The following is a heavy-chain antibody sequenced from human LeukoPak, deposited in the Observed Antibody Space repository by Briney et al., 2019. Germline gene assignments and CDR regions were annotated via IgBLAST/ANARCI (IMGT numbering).Heavy chain of an antibody. J-gene: IGHJ6*03. V-gene: IGHV1-58*01. D-gene: IGHD1-26*01. Sequence: PVKVSCTASGSTFASSAVQWVPQAGGHRLEWIGWIVVGSGNTNYSQKVQERDTTTRNMSTTTAYMELNSLRSEDTAVYYCAEERVSRGGSYSRYYYYYYMDVWGKGTTVTVSS. CDR2: IVVGSGNT. CDR3: AEERVSRGGSYSRYYYYYYMDV. CDR1: GSTFASSA.